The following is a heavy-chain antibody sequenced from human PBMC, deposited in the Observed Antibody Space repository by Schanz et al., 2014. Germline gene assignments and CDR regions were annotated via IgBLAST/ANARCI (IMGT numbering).Heavy chain of an antibody. CDR2: ISAYNGHT. J-gene: IGHJ6*02. Sequence: QVQLVQSGAEVKKPGASVKVSCRASGYPFTSDDITWVRQAPGQGLEWMGWISAYNGHTDYAQKFQGRVTMTTDTSTSAAYMELRSLRSDDTAVYYCARVQDDILTGSEYYYGMDVWGQGTTVTVSS. CDR3: ARVQDDILTGSEYYYGMDV. V-gene: IGHV1-18*01. D-gene: IGHD3-9*01. CDR1: GYPFTSDD.